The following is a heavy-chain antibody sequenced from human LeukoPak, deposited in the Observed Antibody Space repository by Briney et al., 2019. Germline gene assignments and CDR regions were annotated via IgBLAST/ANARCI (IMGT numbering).Heavy chain of an antibody. J-gene: IGHJ5*02. D-gene: IGHD3-10*01. CDR1: GGSFSGYY. V-gene: IGHV4-34*01. Sequence: PSETLSLTCAVYGGSFSGYYRSWIRQPPGKGLEWIGEINHSGSTNYNPSLKSRVTISVDTSKNQFSLKLSSVTAADTAVYYCARGSRRFGKLGGRFDPWGQGTLVTVSS. CDR2: INHSGST. CDR3: ARGSRRFGKLGGRFDP.